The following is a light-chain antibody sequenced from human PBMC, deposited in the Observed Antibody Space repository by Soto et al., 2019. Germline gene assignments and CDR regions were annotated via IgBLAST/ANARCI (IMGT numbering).Light chain of an antibody. J-gene: IGKJ4*01. Sequence: DFPRTAAPCPLSATDGHSVTILCRASQSISRWLAWYQQKPGKAPKLLIYDASNLETGVPSRFSGSGSGTDFTFTISSLQPEDIATYYCPQYDNLPLTFGGGTKVDIK. CDR2: DAS. CDR3: PQYDNLPLT. CDR1: QSISRW. V-gene: IGKV1-5*02.